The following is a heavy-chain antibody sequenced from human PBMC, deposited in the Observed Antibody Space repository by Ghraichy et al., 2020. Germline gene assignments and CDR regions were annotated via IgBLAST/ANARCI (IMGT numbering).Heavy chain of an antibody. CDR2: IYYSGST. Sequence: LSLTCTVSGGSISSYYWSWIRQPPGKGLEWIGYIYYSGSTNYNPSLKSRVTISVDTSKNQFSLKLSSVTAADTAVYYCARWSDDYGDYGFEYWGQGTLVTVSS. CDR1: GGSISSYY. D-gene: IGHD4-17*01. J-gene: IGHJ4*02. V-gene: IGHV4-59*01. CDR3: ARWSDDYGDYGFEY.